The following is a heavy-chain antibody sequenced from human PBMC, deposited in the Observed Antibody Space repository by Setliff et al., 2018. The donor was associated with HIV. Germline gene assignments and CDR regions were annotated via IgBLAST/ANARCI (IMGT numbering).Heavy chain of an antibody. D-gene: IGHD1-26*01. Sequence: SETLSLTCTVSGDSINTHYWSWIRQPPGKGLEWIGCISHSGNTNFNPSLNSRVTISLDTSKNQFSLRLTSLTAADTAIYYCARSTVGAGASFPWGRGILVIVSS. J-gene: IGHJ5*02. CDR1: GDSINTHY. CDR3: ARSTVGAGASFP. V-gene: IGHV4-59*11. CDR2: ISHSGNT.